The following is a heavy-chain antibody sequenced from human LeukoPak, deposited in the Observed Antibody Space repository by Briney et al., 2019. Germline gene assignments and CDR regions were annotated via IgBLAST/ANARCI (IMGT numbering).Heavy chain of an antibody. CDR3: ARANPLAYCGGDCYSSSYFDY. D-gene: IGHD2-21*02. V-gene: IGHV4-30-4*01. Sequence: SETLSLTCTVSGGSISSGDYYWSWIRQPPGKGLEWIGYIYYSGSTYYNPSLKSRVTISVDTSKNQFSLKLSSVTAADTAVYYCARANPLAYCGGDCYSSSYFDYWGQGTLVTVSS. CDR1: GGSISSGDYY. CDR2: IYYSGST. J-gene: IGHJ4*02.